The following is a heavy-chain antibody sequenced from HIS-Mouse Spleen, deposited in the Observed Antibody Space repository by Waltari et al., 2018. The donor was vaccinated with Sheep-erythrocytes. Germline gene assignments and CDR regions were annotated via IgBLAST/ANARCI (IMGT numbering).Heavy chain of an antibody. CDR1: TLSRYS. J-gene: IGHJ3*02. CDR3: ARDTGTDAFDI. V-gene: IGHV3-21*01. D-gene: IGHD1-1*01. CDR2: ISSSSSYI. Sequence: TLSRYSMNWVRQAPGKGLEWVSSISSSSSYIYYADSVKGRFTISRDNAKNSLYLQMNSLRAEDTAVYYCARDTGTDAFDIWGQGTMVTVSS.